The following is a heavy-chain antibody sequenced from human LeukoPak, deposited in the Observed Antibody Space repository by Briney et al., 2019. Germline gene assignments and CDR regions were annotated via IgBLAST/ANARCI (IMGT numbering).Heavy chain of an antibody. CDR1: GFTFSSYG. V-gene: IGHV3-48*02. Sequence: PGGSLRLSCAASGFTFSSYGMNWVRQAPGKGLEWVSYIGTSSSTIYYADSVKGRFTISRDNAKNSLYLQMNSLRDEDTAVYYCARHDYGGNSGDYWGQRTLVTVSS. J-gene: IGHJ4*02. CDR3: ARHDYGGNSGDY. D-gene: IGHD4-23*01. CDR2: IGTSSSTI.